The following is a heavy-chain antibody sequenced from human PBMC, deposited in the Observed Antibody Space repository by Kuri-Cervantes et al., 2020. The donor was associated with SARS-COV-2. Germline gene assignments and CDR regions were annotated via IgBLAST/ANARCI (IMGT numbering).Heavy chain of an antibody. CDR2: IYHSGST. CDR1: GYSISSGYY. CDR3: ARAGSVNNWFDP. D-gene: IGHD6-25*01. J-gene: IGHJ5*02. V-gene: IGHV4-38-2*02. Sequence: ESLKISCTVSGYSISSGYYWGWIRQPPGKGLEWIGSIYHSGSTYYNPSLESRVTISVDTSKNQFSLKLSSVTAADTAVYYCARAGSVNNWFDPWGQGTLVTVSS.